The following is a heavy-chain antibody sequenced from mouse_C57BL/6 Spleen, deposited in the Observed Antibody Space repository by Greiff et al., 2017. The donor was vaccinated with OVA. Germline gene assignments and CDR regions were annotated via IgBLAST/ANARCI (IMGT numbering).Heavy chain of an antibody. CDR3: ARGLAAWFAY. CDR1: GYAFSSSW. D-gene: IGHD2-4*01. CDR2: IYPGDGDT. V-gene: IGHV1-82*01. J-gene: IGHJ3*01. Sequence: VQLVESGPELVKPGASVKISCKASGYAFSSSWMNWVKQRPGKGLEWIGRIYPGDGDTTYNGKFKGKATLTADKSSSTAYMQLSSLTSEDSAVYFCARGLAAWFAYWGQGTLVTVSA.